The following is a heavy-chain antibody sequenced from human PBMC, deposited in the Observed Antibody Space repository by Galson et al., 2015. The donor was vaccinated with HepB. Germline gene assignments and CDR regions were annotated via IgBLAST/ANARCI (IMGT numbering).Heavy chain of an antibody. CDR1: GYSFTSYW. J-gene: IGHJ5*02. Sequence: SGAEVKKPGESLKISCKTSGYSFTSYWIAWVRQMPGEGLEYMGIIYPGDSDTRYGPSFQGQVTLSVDKSIRTAYLQWSSLKASDTAMYYCARLYSNNPFNWFDPWGQGTLVTVSS. D-gene: IGHD6-13*01. CDR3: ARLYSNNPFNWFDP. CDR2: IYPGDSDT. V-gene: IGHV5-51*01.